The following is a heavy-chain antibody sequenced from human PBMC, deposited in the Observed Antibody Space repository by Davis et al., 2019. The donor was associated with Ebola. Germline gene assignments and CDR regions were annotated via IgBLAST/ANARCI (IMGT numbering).Heavy chain of an antibody. J-gene: IGHJ4*02. CDR3: ARRLGYNDY. D-gene: IGHD5-24*01. CDR1: GFTFSSYA. CDR2: ISGSDGST. V-gene: IGHV3-23*01. Sequence: GGSLRLSCAASGFTFSSYAMSWVRQAPGKGLEWVSLISGSDGSTYYADSVKGRFTISRDNSKNTLYLQMNSLRAEDTAVYYCARRLGYNDYWGQGTLVTVSS.